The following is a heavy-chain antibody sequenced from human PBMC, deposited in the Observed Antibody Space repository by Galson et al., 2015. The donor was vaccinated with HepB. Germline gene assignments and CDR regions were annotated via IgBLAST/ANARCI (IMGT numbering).Heavy chain of an antibody. D-gene: IGHD3-3*01. CDR2: ISDSATTI. CDR3: AREGRSSEWPLYGGEVKYYYGMDV. Sequence: SLRLSCAASGFTFSSSDMNWVRQAPGKGLEWVSYISDSATTIYYADSVKGRFTISRDNAKNSLYLQMNSLRGEDTAVYYCAREGRSSEWPLYGGEVKYYYGMDVWGQGTTVTVSS. V-gene: IGHV3-48*03. J-gene: IGHJ6*02. CDR1: GFTFSSSD.